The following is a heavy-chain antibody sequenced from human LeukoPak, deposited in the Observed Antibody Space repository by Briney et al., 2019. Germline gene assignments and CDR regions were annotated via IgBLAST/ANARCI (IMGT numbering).Heavy chain of an antibody. D-gene: IGHD1/OR15-1a*01. CDR1: GGSFSGYY. V-gene: IGHV4-34*01. Sequence: SETLSLTCAVYGGSFSGYYWSWIRQPPGKGLEWIGEINHSGSTNYNPSLKSRVTISVDTSKNQFSLKLSSVTAADTAVYYCARAAGRCSGTTCYPEYFQHWGQGALVTVSS. J-gene: IGHJ1*01. CDR2: INHSGST. CDR3: ARAAGRCSGTTCYPEYFQH.